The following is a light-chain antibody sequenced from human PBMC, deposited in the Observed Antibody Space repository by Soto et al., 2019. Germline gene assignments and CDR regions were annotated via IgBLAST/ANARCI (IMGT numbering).Light chain of an antibody. CDR3: QQADSFPLT. CDR1: QDISGR. Sequence: DIQMTQSPSFVSASVGDRVIITCRASQDISGRLAWYQQKPGEAPKLLIYAASRLQRGVPSRFSGSDSGTDVTLTVSDLQPEDFATYYCQQADSFPLTFGGGTKVELK. V-gene: IGKV1D-12*01. J-gene: IGKJ4*01. CDR2: AAS.